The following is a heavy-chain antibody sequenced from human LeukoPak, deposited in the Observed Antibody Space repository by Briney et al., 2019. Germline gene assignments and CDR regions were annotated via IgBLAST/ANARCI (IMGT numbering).Heavy chain of an antibody. Sequence: SETLSLTCTVSGGSISSGGYYWSWIRQPPGKGLEWIGYIYHSGSTYYNPSLKSRVTISVDRSKNQFSLKLSSVTAADTAVYYCARGRTARPVVRPYFDYWGQGTLVTVSS. J-gene: IGHJ4*02. CDR2: IYHSGST. CDR3: ARGRTARPVVRPYFDY. V-gene: IGHV4-30-2*01. D-gene: IGHD6-6*01. CDR1: GGSISSGGYY.